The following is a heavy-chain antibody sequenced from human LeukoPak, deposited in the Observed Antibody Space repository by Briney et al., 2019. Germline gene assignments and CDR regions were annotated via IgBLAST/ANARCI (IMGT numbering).Heavy chain of an antibody. J-gene: IGHJ4*02. Sequence: SETLSLTCTVSGASISSYYWSWIRQPAGKGLEWLGRVYTSGNPNYNPSLKSRVPISLDKSKDQFSLKLTSVTAADTAVYYCARGPELERFDYWGQGTLVTVSS. D-gene: IGHD1-1*01. CDR2: VYTSGNP. CDR1: GASISSYY. V-gene: IGHV4-4*07. CDR3: ARGPELERFDY.